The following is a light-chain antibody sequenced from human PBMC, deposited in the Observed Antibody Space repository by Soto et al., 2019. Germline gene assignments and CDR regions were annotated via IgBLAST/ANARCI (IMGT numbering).Light chain of an antibody. CDR3: AAWDDSLNGVL. CDR2: NNN. Sequence: QSVLTQPPSASGTPGQRVTISCSGSSSNIGTNTVNWYQEHPGTAPKLLIYNNNQRPSGVPDRFSGSKSGTSASLAISGLQSEDEADYYCAAWDDSLNGVLFGGGTKVTVL. CDR1: SSNIGTNT. V-gene: IGLV1-44*01. J-gene: IGLJ2*01.